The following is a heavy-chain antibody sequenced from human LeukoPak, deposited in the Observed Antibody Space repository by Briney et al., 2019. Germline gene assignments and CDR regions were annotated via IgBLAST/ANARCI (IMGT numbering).Heavy chain of an antibody. CDR3: ARDSPPFDY. V-gene: IGHV4-61*02. Sequence: SQTLSLTCTVSGGSISSGSYYWSWIRQPAGKGLEWIGRIYTSGSTNYNPSLKSRVTISVDTSKNQFSLKLSSVTAADTAVYYCARDSPPFDYWSQGTLVTVSS. CDR2: IYTSGST. CDR1: GGSISSGSYY. J-gene: IGHJ4*02.